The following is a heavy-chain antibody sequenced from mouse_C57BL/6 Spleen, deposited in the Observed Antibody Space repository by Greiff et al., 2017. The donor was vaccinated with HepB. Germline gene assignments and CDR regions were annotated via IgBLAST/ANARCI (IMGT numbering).Heavy chain of an antibody. CDR1: GFTFSSYA. D-gene: IGHD2-5*01. V-gene: IGHV5-4*03. J-gene: IGHJ3*01. CDR2: ISDGGSYT. Sequence: EVKLVESGGGLVKPGGSLKLSCAASGFTFSSYAMSWVRQTPEKRLEWVATISDGGSYTYYPDNVKGRFTISRDNAKNNLYLQMSHLKSEDTAMYYCARGGVYYSNPAWFAYWGQGTLVTVSA. CDR3: ARGGVYYSNPAWFAY.